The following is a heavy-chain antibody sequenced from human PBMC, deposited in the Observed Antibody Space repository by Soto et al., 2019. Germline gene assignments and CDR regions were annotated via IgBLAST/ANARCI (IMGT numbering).Heavy chain of an antibody. J-gene: IGHJ4*02. CDR3: ARDRQYDSSAYCVDH. V-gene: IGHV3-11*05. CDR1: GFTFSDYY. CDR2: ISSSSDYT. Sequence: QVQLVESGGGLVKPGGSLRLSCEASGFTFSDYYMSWIRQAPGKGLEWISYISSSSDYTNYADSVKGRFTISRDNAKNSLYLQMNSLSAEDTAVYYCARDRQYDSSAYCVDHWGQGTLVTISS. D-gene: IGHD3-22*01.